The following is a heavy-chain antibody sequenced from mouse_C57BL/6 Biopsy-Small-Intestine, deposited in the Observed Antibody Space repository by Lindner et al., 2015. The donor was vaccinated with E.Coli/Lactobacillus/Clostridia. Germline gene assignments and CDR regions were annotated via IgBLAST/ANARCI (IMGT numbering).Heavy chain of an antibody. Sequence: VQLQESGPELVKPGASVKISCKASGYAFSSSWMNWVKQRPGKGLEWIGRIYPGNGNTNYNEKFKGKATLTADKSSSTAYMQLSSLTSEDSAVYFCARMGFIATVVATEGYALDYWGQGTSVTVSS. J-gene: IGHJ4*01. CDR2: IYPGNGNT. CDR3: ARMGFIATVVATEGYALDY. V-gene: IGHV1-82*01. D-gene: IGHD1-1*01. CDR1: GYAFSSSW.